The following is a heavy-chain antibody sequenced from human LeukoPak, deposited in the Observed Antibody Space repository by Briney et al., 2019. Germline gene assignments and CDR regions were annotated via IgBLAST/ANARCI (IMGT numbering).Heavy chain of an antibody. V-gene: IGHV3-66*01. CDR2: IYSGGRT. Sequence: PGGSLRLSCAASGFTVSSNYMSWVRQAPGKGLEWVSVIYSGGRTYYADSMKDRFTISRDNSKNTLYLQMNSLRAEDTAVYYCATDQVATVGPFGAWGQGTLVTVSS. D-gene: IGHD5-12*01. CDR1: GFTVSSNY. CDR3: ATDQVATVGPFGA. J-gene: IGHJ5*02.